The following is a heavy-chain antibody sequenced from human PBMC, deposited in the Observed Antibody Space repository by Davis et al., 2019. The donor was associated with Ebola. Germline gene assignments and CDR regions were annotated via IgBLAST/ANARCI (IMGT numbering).Heavy chain of an antibody. J-gene: IGHJ4*02. CDR1: GFSFSTYW. Sequence: PGGSLRLSCAASGFSFSTYWMSWVRQAPGKGLEWVASIKQDGSERYYVDSVKGRFTISRDNAKNSLYLQMNSLRAEDTALYYCAKDFCSGGSCYPYYFDYWGQGTLVTVSS. V-gene: IGHV3-7*03. D-gene: IGHD2-15*01. CDR2: IKQDGSER. CDR3: AKDFCSGGSCYPYYFDY.